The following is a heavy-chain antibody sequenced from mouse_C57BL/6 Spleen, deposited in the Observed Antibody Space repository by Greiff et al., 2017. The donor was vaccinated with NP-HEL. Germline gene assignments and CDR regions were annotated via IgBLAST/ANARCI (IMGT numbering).Heavy chain of an antibody. Sequence: VQLQQPGAELVKPGASVKLSCKASGYTFTSYWMHWVKQRPGQGLEWIGMIHPNSGSTNYNEKFKSKATLTVDKSSSTAYMQLSSLTSEYSAVYYGARSPSYDGYYGDAMDYWGQGTSVTVSS. V-gene: IGHV1-64*01. D-gene: IGHD2-3*01. CDR1: GYTFTSYW. J-gene: IGHJ4*01. CDR3: ARSPSYDGYYGDAMDY. CDR2: IHPNSGST.